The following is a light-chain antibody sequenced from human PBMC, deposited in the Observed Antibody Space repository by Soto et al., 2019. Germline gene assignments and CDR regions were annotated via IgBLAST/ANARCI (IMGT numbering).Light chain of an antibody. Sequence: DSVMTQTPRSSPVTLGQPASISCTASQSLVHSDGNTYLSWLQHRPGQAPRLLIDKISNRFRGVPDSFSGSGAGTEYTLKIARVEAEDVGVYSCMKATQFPRTFGQGTKVEIK. V-gene: IGKV2-24*01. CDR1: QSLVHSDGNTY. CDR2: KIS. CDR3: MKATQFPRT. J-gene: IGKJ1*01.